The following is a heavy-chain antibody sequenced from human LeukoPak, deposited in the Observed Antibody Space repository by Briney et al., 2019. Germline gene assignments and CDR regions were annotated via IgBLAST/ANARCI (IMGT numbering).Heavy chain of an antibody. V-gene: IGHV5-51*01. J-gene: IGHJ3*02. CDR1: GYSFTSYW. D-gene: IGHD3-10*01. CDR3: ARAQLWADASDI. Sequence: EPLKISCKGSGYSFTSYWIGWVRQMPGKGLEWMGIIYPGDSDTRYSPSFQGQVIISADKSISTAYLQWSSLKASDTAMYYCARAQLWADASDIWGQGTMVTVSS. CDR2: IYPGDSDT.